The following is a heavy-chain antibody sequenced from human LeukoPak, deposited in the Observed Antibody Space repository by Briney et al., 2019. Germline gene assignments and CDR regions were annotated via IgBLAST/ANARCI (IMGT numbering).Heavy chain of an antibody. CDR3: ARAGLDDFSNWFDP. CDR1: GGSISSSSYY. J-gene: IGHJ5*02. Sequence: SEALSLTCTVSGGSISSSSYYWGWIRQPPGKGLEWIGSGSTYYNPSLKSRVTISVDTSKNQFSLKLSSVTAADTAVYYCARAGLDDFSNWFDPWGQGTLVTVSS. CDR2: GST. V-gene: IGHV4-39*07. D-gene: IGHD3-3*01.